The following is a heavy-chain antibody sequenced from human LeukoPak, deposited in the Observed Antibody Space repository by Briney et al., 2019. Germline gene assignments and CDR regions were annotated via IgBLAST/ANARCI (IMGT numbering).Heavy chain of an antibody. V-gene: IGHV3-48*01. CDR1: GYTFSDYT. CDR2: ISSGGSVM. Sequence: GGSLRLSCGASGYTFSDYTMNWVRQAPGKGPEWISYISSGGSVMHYADSVKGRFTISRDNVENSLYLQMNSLRVEDTAVYYCTRDLEYWGQGVLVTVSS. CDR3: TRDLEY. J-gene: IGHJ4*02.